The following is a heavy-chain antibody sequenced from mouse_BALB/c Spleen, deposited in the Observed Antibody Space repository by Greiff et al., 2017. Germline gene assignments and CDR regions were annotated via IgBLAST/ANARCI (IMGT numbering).Heavy chain of an antibody. V-gene: IGHV1-69*02. J-gene: IGHJ1*01. Sequence: QVQLKQPGAELVRPGASVKLSCKASGYTFTSYWINWVKQRPGQGLEWIGNIYPSDSYTNYNQKFKDKATLTVDKSSSTAYMQLSSLTSEDSAVYYSNAREVGADFDDWGAGTTVTVSS. CDR3: NAREVGADFDD. D-gene: IGHD1-1*01. CDR2: IYPSDSYT. CDR1: GYTFTSYW.